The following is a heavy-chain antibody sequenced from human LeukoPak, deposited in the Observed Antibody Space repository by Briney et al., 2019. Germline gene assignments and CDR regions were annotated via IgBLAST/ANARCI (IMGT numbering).Heavy chain of an antibody. CDR1: GYTFTSYY. J-gene: IGHJ3*02. CDR3: ASSPPTDAFDI. Sequence: GVSVKVSCKASGYTFTSYYMHWVRQAPGQGLEWMGIINPSGGSTSYAQKSQGRVTMTRDTSTSTVYMELSSLRSEDTAVYYCASSPPTDAFDIWGQGTMVTVSS. V-gene: IGHV1-46*01. CDR2: INPSGGST.